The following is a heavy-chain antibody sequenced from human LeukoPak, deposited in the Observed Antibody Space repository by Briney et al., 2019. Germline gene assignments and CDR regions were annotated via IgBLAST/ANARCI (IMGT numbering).Heavy chain of an antibody. V-gene: IGHV4-59*01. CDR2: IYYSGST. CDR1: GGSISSYY. D-gene: IGHD4-17*01. J-gene: IGHJ4*02. Sequence: SETLSLTCTVSGGSISSYYLSWIRQPPGKGLEWVGYIYYSGSTNYNPSLKSRVTISVDTSKNQFSLKLSSVTAADTAVYYCARDRRDYGDLDHLFDYWGQGTLVTVSS. CDR3: ARDRRDYGDLDHLFDY.